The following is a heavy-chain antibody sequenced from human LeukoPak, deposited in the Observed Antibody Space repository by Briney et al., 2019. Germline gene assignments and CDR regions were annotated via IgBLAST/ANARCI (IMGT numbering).Heavy chain of an antibody. CDR3: ARARSAAAVDY. Sequence: GGSLRLSCAASGFTFSSYWMHWVRQAPGGGLVWVSRINNDGSSTSYADSVKGRFTISRDNAKNTLHLQMNSLRAEDTAVYYCARARSAAAVDYWGQGTLVTVSS. CDR2: INNDGSST. CDR1: GFTFSSYW. V-gene: IGHV3-74*01. J-gene: IGHJ4*02.